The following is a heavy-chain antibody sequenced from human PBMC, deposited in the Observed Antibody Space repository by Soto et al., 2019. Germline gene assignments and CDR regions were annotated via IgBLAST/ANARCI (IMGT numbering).Heavy chain of an antibody. D-gene: IGHD3-3*01. CDR2: ITAFNGNK. V-gene: IGHV1-18*04. Sequence: ASVKVSCKASGYTFTDYGISWVRQAPGQGLQWMGWITAFNGNKKYAQQFQGRVTMTTDTSTSTAYMELRSLESDDTAVYYCARISQSDFWSGYYYFFDYWGQGTLVTVSS. CDR1: GYTFTDYG. CDR3: ARISQSDFWSGYYYFFDY. J-gene: IGHJ4*02.